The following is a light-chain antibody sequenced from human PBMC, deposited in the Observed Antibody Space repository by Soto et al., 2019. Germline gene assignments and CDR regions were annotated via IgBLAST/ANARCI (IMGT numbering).Light chain of an antibody. Sequence: EIVLTQSPGTLSLSPGERATLSCRASQKVANSYLAWSHQKPGQAPSLLLYDTSTRATGVPDRFSGSGSGTDFALTISRVEPEDFALYFCQQYGSSPGTFGQGTKVEI. CDR2: DTS. CDR3: QQYGSSPGT. J-gene: IGKJ1*01. V-gene: IGKV3-20*01. CDR1: QKVANSY.